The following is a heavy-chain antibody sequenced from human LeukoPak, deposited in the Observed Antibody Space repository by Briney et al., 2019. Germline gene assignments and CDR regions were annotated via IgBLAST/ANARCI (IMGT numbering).Heavy chain of an antibody. CDR3: ASLGIGYYYFDF. CDR1: GYSISSGYY. Sequence: SETLSLTCTVSGYSISSGYYWGWIRQPPGKGLEWIGSIYHSGSTYYNPSLHSRVTISLDTSKNQFSLKLTSVTAADTAVFYCASLGIGYYYFDFWGQGILVTVSS. CDR2: IYHSGST. J-gene: IGHJ4*02. D-gene: IGHD3-22*01. V-gene: IGHV4-38-2*02.